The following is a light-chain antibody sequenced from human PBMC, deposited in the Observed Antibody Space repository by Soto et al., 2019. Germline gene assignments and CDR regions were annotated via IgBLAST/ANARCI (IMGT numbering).Light chain of an antibody. CDR3: SSYTSSSLYV. CDR1: SSDVGGYKY. J-gene: IGLJ1*01. Sequence: QSALTQPASVSGSPGQSITISCTGTSSDVGGYKYVSWYQQYPGKAPKLMIYDVSNRPSGVSNRFYGSKSGNTASLTISGLQAEDEADYYCSSYTSSSLYVFGTGTKLTVL. V-gene: IGLV2-14*01. CDR2: DVS.